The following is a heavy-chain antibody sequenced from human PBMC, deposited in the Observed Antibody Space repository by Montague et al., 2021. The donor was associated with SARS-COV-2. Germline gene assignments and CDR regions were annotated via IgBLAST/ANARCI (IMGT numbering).Heavy chain of an antibody. CDR1: GFTFSNYP. CDR3: AKVGNVFTGFALVYLDA. J-gene: IGHJ5*02. Sequence: SLRLSCAASGFTFSNYPMSWVRQAPGKGLDWVSVIRSAGGRTYYADSVQGRFTISRDNLKNTVYLQMNSLRDVDTALYYCAKVGNVFTGFALVYLDAWGQGTLVTVSS. D-gene: IGHD3-9*01. CDR2: IRSAGGRT. V-gene: IGHV3-23*03.